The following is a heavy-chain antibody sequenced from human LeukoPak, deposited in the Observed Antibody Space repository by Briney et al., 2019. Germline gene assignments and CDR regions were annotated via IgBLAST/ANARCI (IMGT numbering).Heavy chain of an antibody. Sequence: SETLSLTCTVSGGSISSGDYYWSWIRQPPGEGLEWIGYIYYSGSTYYNPSLKSRVTISVDTSKNQFSLKLSSVTAADTAVYYRARSSMVRGTDYWGQGTLVTVSS. CDR1: GGSISSGDYY. CDR3: ARSSMVRGTDY. CDR2: IYYSGST. D-gene: IGHD3-10*01. J-gene: IGHJ4*02. V-gene: IGHV4-30-4*01.